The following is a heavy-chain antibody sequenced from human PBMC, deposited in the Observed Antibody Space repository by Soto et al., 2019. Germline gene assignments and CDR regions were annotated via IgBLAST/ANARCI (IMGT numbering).Heavy chain of an antibody. CDR3: ARDYGSGAFVY. Sequence: GGSLRLSCVASGFTFSTYGTNWVRQAPGKGLEWVSYISGSSSTIYYADSVKGRFTISRDNAKNSLYLQMNSLRAEDTAVYYCARDYGSGAFVYWGQGTLVTVSS. D-gene: IGHD3-10*01. J-gene: IGHJ4*02. CDR1: GFTFSTYG. CDR2: ISGSSSTI. V-gene: IGHV3-48*01.